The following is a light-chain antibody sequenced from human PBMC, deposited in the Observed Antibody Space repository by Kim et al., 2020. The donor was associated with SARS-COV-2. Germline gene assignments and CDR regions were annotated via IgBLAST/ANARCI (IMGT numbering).Light chain of an antibody. J-gene: IGKJ5*01. CDR2: VAS. CDR1: QGITNN. Sequence: QLTQSPSSLSASVGDRVTITCRASQGITNNLAWYQQKPGKAPNLLIYVASALHSGVPSRFSGSGSGTEYSLTISSLQPEDSATYYCQQLHSYPLTFGQGTLLVIK. V-gene: IGKV1-9*01. CDR3: QQLHSYPLT.